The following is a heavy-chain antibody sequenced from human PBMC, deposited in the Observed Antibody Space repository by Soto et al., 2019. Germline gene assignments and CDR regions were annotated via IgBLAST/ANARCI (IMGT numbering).Heavy chain of an antibody. J-gene: IGHJ5*02. CDR2: ISYHGNTE. V-gene: IGHV3-30*04. CDR3: ARVGLNVFRAANDSYNWFEP. D-gene: IGHD6-25*01. Sequence: SLRLSCTASGFTFRHYALHWLRQTPGKGLEWVAYISYHGNTEKYADSVKGRFTISRDNYKKEVYLQMNSLRIEDTAVYYCARVGLNVFRAANDSYNWFEPWGQGTLVTVSS. CDR1: GFTFRHYA.